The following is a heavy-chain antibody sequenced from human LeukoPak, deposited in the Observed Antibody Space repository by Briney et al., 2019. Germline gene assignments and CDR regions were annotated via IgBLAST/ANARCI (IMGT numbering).Heavy chain of an antibody. Sequence: SVKVSCKASGGTFSRHEISWVRQAPGQGLEWMGGIIPIPRTANYAQNFQGRVTITADESTSTVYMELGSLRSDDTAVYYCARDFTSEDAFDIWGQGTLVTVSS. CDR1: GGTFSRHE. CDR3: ARDFTSEDAFDI. J-gene: IGHJ3*02. V-gene: IGHV1-69*01. D-gene: IGHD1-14*01. CDR2: IIPIPRTA.